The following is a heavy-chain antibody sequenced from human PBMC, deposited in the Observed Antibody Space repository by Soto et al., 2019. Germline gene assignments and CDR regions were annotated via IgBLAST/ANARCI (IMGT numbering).Heavy chain of an antibody. J-gene: IGHJ3*02. Sequence: QVQLQESGPGLVKPSQTLSLTCTVSGGSISSGYYWSWIRQHPGKDLEWSGYIYYSGNTKYNPSLKRRVTISVDTSKNQFSLKLSSVTAADTAVYYCARGFGELSAFDIWGQGTMVTVSS. D-gene: IGHD3-10*01. CDR2: IYYSGNT. CDR3: ARGFGELSAFDI. V-gene: IGHV4-31*03. CDR1: GGSISSGYY.